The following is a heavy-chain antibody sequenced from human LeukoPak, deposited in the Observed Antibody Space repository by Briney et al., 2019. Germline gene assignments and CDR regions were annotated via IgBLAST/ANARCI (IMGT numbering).Heavy chain of an antibody. J-gene: IGHJ4*02. CDR3: ARGQLWLTY. Sequence: GGSLRLSCAASGFTFSSYGMHWVRQAPGKGLEWVAFIRYDGSNKYYADSVKGRFTISRDNSKNTLYLHVNSLRPEDTAVYYCARGQLWLTYWGQGTLVTVSS. V-gene: IGHV3-30*02. CDR1: GFTFSSYG. CDR2: IRYDGSNK. D-gene: IGHD5-18*01.